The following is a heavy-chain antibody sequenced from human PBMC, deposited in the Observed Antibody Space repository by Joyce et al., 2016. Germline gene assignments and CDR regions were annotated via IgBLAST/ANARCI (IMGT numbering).Heavy chain of an antibody. D-gene: IGHD1-26*01. V-gene: IGHV1-2*02. CDR3: ARGGSKWVNWFDP. J-gene: IGHJ5*02. Sequence: QVQLVQSGPEVKKPGASVKVSCKTSGDTFTGHYWHWVRQATGKGFEWLGWIRPDSGEKNDAQKFQGRITLTRDTSITTAYMELRWLRSDDTAAYDCARGGSKWVNWFDPWGQGTLVTV. CDR2: IRPDSGEK. CDR1: GDTFTGHY.